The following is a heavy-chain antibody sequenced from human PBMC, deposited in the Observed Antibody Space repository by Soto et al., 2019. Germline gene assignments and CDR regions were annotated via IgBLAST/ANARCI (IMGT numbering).Heavy chain of an antibody. CDR1: GFTFSSYG. CDR3: ARDGHYGSDAFDI. Sequence: QVQLVESGGGVVQPGRSMRLSCAASGFTFSSYGMHWVRQAPGKGLEWVAVIWYDGSNKYYADSVKGRFTISRDNSKNTLYLQMNSLRAEDTAVYYCARDGHYGSDAFDIWGQETMVTVSS. D-gene: IGHD4-17*01. CDR2: IWYDGSNK. V-gene: IGHV3-33*01. J-gene: IGHJ3*02.